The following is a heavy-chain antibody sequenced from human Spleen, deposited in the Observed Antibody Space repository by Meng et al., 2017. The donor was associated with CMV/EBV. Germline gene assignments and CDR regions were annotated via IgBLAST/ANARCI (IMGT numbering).Heavy chain of an antibody. CDR3: AREGYCSGGSCSSLDD. Sequence: QVKLVQSGAEVKKPGASVKVSCKTSGYTFTAHYIHWVRQAPGQGLEWMGWINPNSGGTNYAQKFKGWVTMTRDTSISTAYMELNRLRSDDTAVYFCAREGYCSGGSCSSLDDWGPGTLVTVSS. V-gene: IGHV1-2*04. J-gene: IGHJ4*02. CDR1: GYTFTAHY. D-gene: IGHD2-15*01. CDR2: INPNSGGT.